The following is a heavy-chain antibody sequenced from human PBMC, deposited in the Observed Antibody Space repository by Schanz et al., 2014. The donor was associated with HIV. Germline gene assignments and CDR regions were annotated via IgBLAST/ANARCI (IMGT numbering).Heavy chain of an antibody. CDR3: TRGRFLERGGIDV. Sequence: VQLLDSGGGLVQPGGSLRLSCVASGFTFRSYGMHWVRQAPGKGLEWVAVIWFDGRNKYYGDSVKGRFMISRDNSNNTLYLQMNSLRAEDTAVYFCTRGRFLERGGIDVWGQGTAVTVSS. CDR2: IWFDGRNK. CDR1: GFTFRSYG. D-gene: IGHD3-3*01. J-gene: IGHJ6*02. V-gene: IGHV3-33*01.